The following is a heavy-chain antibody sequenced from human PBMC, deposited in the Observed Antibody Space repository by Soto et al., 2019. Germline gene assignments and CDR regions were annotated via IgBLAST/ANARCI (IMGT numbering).Heavy chain of an antibody. V-gene: IGHV6-1*01. D-gene: IGHD6-13*01. J-gene: IGHJ4*02. Sequence: SQTLSLTCAISGDSVSSNSAAWNWIRQSPSRGLEWLGRTYYRSKWYNGYAVSVKSRITINPDTSKNQFSLQLNSVTPEDTAVYYCARDHPIHYSSSFPFDYWGQGTLVTVSS. CDR2: TYYRSKWYN. CDR1: GDSVSSNSAA. CDR3: ARDHPIHYSSSFPFDY.